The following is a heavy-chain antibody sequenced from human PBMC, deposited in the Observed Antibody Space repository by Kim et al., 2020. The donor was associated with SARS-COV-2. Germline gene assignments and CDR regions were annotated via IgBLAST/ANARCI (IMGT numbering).Heavy chain of an antibody. J-gene: IGHJ4*01. Sequence: GGSLRLSCAASGFTFSSLAMHWVRQAPGKGLEWVAVVSSDGGHKYYADSVKGRFTISRDNSKETLYLQMNSLRAEDTAVYYCARKFRVVGATGDNFDSWG. D-gene: IGHD1-26*01. CDR1: GFTFSSLA. CDR2: VSSDGGHK. V-gene: IGHV3-30*04. CDR3: ARKFRVVGATGDNFDS.